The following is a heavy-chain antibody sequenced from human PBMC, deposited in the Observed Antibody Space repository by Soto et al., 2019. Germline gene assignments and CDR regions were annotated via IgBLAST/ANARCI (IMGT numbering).Heavy chain of an antibody. CDR2: ISYSGST. D-gene: IGHD6-13*01. CDR3: AKPHEAAAGTVVWFDP. Sequence: SETLSLTCTVSGGSISSGDYYWTWIRQPPAKGLEWIGYISYSGSTFYNPSLRSRVTISVDTSKNQFSLKLSSVTAADTAVYYCAKPHEAAAGTVVWFDPWGQGTLVTVSS. V-gene: IGHV4-30-4*01. CDR1: GGSISSGDYY. J-gene: IGHJ5*02.